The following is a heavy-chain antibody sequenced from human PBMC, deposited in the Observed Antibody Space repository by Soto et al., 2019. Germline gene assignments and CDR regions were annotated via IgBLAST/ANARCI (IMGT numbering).Heavy chain of an antibody. Sequence: QITLKESGPTLVKPTQTLTLTCTFSGFSLSTSGVGVGWIRQPPGKALEWLALIYWNDDKRYSPSLKSRLTITKDTSKNQVVLTMTNMDPVDTATYYCAHKRAPPYYYGSGSYSLFDYWGQGTLVTVSS. CDR3: AHKRAPPYYYGSGSYSLFDY. CDR2: IYWNDDK. D-gene: IGHD3-10*01. CDR1: GFSLSTSGVG. V-gene: IGHV2-5*01. J-gene: IGHJ4*02.